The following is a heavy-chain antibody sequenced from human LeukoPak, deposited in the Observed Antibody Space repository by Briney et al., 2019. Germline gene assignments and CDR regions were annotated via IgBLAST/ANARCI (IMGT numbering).Heavy chain of an antibody. J-gene: IGHJ3*02. CDR3: ARDFGGNAFDI. V-gene: IGHV3-30-3*01. CDR2: ISADGTQK. D-gene: IGHD3-3*01. CDR1: GFTFSSYA. Sequence: GGSLRLSCVASGFTFSSYALHWLRQAPGKGLEWVAVISADGTQKYYADSVKGRFTVSRDNSKNTLYLQMNSLRAEDTAVYYCARDFGGNAFDIWGQGTMVTVSS.